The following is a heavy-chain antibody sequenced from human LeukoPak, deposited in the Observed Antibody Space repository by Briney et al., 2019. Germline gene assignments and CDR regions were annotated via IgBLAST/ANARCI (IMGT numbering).Heavy chain of an antibody. D-gene: IGHD3-10*01. CDR2: FDPEDGET. V-gene: IGHV1-24*01. CDR3: ATGHIPPYYYGSGTNY. CDR1: GYTLTELS. J-gene: IGHJ4*02. Sequence: ASVKFSCKVSGYTLTELSMHWVRQAPGKGLEWMGGFDPEDGETIYAQKFQGRVTMTEDTSTDTAYMELSSLRSEDTAVYYCATGHIPPYYYGSGTNYWGQGTLVTVSS.